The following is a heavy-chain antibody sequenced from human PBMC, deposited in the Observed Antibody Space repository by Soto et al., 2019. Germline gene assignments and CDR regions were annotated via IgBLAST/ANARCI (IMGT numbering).Heavy chain of an antibody. CDR3: ARTYYYDSSAPGGFDY. V-gene: IGHV2-70*04. Sequence: SGPTLVNPTQTLTLTCTFSGFSLSTSGMRVSWIRQPPGKALEWLARIDWDDDKFYSTSLKTRLTISKDTSKNQVVLTMTNMDPVDTATYYCARTYYYDSSAPGGFDYWGQGTLVTVSS. CDR1: GFSLSTSGMR. CDR2: IDWDDDK. J-gene: IGHJ4*02. D-gene: IGHD3-22*01.